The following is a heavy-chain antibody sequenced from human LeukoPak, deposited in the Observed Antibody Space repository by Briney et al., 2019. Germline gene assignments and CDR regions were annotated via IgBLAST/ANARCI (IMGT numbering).Heavy chain of an antibody. CDR3: AREGGNSVWYFDY. CDR1: GYSISSGYY. Sequence: SETLSLTCTVSGYSISSGYYWGWIRQPPGKGLEWIGSIYHSGSTNYNPSLKSRVTISVDTSKNQFSLKLSSVTAADTAVYYCAREGGNSVWYFDYWGQGTLVTVSS. D-gene: IGHD4-23*01. J-gene: IGHJ4*02. V-gene: IGHV4-38-2*02. CDR2: IYHSGST.